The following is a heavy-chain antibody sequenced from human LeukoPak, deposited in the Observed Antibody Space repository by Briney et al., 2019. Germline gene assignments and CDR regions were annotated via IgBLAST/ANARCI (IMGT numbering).Heavy chain of an antibody. J-gene: IGHJ4*02. CDR3: ATVPRGIVGATRPFDY. V-gene: IGHV1-8*02. D-gene: IGHD1-26*01. Sequence: ASVKVSCKASGYTFTSYDINWVRQATGQGLEWMGWMNPNSGNTGYAQKFQGRVTMTEDTSTDTAYMELSSLRSEDTAVYYCATVPRGIVGATRPFDYWGQGTLVTVSS. CDR2: MNPNSGNT. CDR1: GYTFTSYD.